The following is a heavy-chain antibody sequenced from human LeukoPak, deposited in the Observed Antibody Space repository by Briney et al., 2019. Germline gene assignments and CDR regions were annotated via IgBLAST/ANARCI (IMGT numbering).Heavy chain of an antibody. CDR2: INHSGST. CDR3: ARYVVLRYFDWLGNWFDP. Sequence: SETLSLTCTVSGGSISSYYWSWIRQPPGKGLEWIGEINHSGSTNYNPSLKSRVTISVDTSKNQFSLKLSSVTAADTAVYYCARYVVLRYFDWLGNWFDPWGQGTLVTVSS. CDR1: GGSISSYY. D-gene: IGHD3-9*01. V-gene: IGHV4-34*01. J-gene: IGHJ5*02.